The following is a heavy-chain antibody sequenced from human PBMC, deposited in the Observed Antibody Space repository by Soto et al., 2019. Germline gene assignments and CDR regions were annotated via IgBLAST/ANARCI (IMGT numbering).Heavy chain of an antibody. V-gene: IGHV4-59*08. CDR1: GGSITSHY. D-gene: IGHD3-10*01. J-gene: IGHJ6*02. Sequence: QVQLQESGPGLVKPSETLSLTCSVSGGSITSHYCSWFRQPPGKGLEWIGYINHSGLTSYNPSLKGRVTMSVDTSKYQFSLKVNSVTAADTALYHCARQGFGQLHGLVDVWGPGTTVTVSS. CDR2: INHSGLT. CDR3: ARQGFGQLHGLVDV.